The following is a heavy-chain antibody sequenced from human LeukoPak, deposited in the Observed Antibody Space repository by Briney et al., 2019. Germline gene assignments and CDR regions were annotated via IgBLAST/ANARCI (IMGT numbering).Heavy chain of an antibody. J-gene: IGHJ5*02. V-gene: IGHV4-59*01. D-gene: IGHD2-2*01. CDR2: IYYSGST. CDR1: AGSISRYY. CDR3: ARVFLPGLFDP. Sequence: PETLSLTCTVSAGSISRYYWSWIRQPPGKGLEWIGYIYYSGSTNYNPSLKSRVTISVDTSKNQFSLKLSSVTAADTAVYYCARVFLPGLFDPWGQGTLVTVSS.